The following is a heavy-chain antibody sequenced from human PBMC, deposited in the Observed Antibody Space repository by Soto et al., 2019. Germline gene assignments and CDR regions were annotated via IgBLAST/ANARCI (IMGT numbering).Heavy chain of an antibody. CDR2: ISGSGGST. Sequence: GGSLRLSCAASGFTFSNYAMSWVRQAPGKGLELVSGISGSGGSTYYADSVKGRFTISRDNSKNTLYLQMNSLRAEDTAVYYCAKVLGNGNSGFPGYFDYWGQGTLVTVSS. CDR1: GFTFSNYA. J-gene: IGHJ4*02. V-gene: IGHV3-23*01. D-gene: IGHD5-12*01. CDR3: AKVLGNGNSGFPGYFDY.